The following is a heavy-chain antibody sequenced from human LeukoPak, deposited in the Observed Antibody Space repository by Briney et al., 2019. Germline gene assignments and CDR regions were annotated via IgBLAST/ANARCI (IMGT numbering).Heavy chain of an antibody. Sequence: GGSLRLSCAASGFTFSSYGMHWVRQAPGKGLEWVAVIWYDGSNKYYADSVKGRFTISRDNSKNTLYLQMNSLRAEDTAVYYCAKFSWTLYYFDYWGQGTLVTVSS. V-gene: IGHV3-33*06. CDR1: GFTFSSYG. D-gene: IGHD2-2*03. J-gene: IGHJ4*02. CDR2: IWYDGSNK. CDR3: AKFSWTLYYFDY.